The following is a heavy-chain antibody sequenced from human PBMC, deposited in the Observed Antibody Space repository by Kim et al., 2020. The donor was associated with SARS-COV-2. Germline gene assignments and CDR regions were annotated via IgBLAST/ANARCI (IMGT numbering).Heavy chain of an antibody. V-gene: IGHV3-66*01. J-gene: IGHJ6*03. CDR1: GFTVSSNY. CDR3: ARDQSDKYYYYYMDV. CDR2: IYSGGST. Sequence: GGSLRLSCAASGFTVSSNYMSWVRQAPGKGLEWVSVIYSGGSTYYADSVKGRFTISRDNSKNTLYLQMNSLRAEDTAVYYCARDQSDKYYYYYMDVWGKGTTVTVSS. D-gene: IGHD2-15*01.